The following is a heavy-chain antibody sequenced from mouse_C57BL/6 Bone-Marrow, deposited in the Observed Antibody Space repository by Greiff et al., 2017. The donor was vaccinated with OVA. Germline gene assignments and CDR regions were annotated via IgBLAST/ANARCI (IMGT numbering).Heavy chain of an antibody. V-gene: IGHV1-26*01. D-gene: IGHD3-1*01. CDR3: AREGIYSGYFDY. CDR1: GYTFTDYY. J-gene: IGHJ2*01. Sequence: VQLQQSGPELVKPGASVKISCKASGYTFTDYYMNWVKQSHGKSLEWIGDINPNNGGTSYNQKFKGKATLTVDKSSSIAYMELRSLTSEDSAVYYCAREGIYSGYFDYWGQGTTLTVSS. CDR2: INPNNGGT.